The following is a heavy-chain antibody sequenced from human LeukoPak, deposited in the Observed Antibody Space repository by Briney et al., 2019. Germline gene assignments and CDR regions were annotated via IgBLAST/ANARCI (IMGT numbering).Heavy chain of an antibody. V-gene: IGHV4-34*01. Sequence: SETLSLTCAVYGGSFSGYYWSWIRQPPGKGLEWIGEINHSGSTNYNPSLKSRVTISVDTSKNQFSLKLSSVTAADTAVYCCARGLGSSSLGGYWGQGTLVTVSS. CDR2: INHSGST. CDR1: GGSFSGYY. J-gene: IGHJ4*02. CDR3: ARGLGSSSLGGY. D-gene: IGHD6-6*01.